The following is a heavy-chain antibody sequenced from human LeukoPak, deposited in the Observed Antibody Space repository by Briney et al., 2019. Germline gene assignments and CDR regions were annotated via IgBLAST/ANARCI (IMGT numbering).Heavy chain of an antibody. J-gene: IGHJ4*02. CDR1: GLTFSSYS. CDR3: AREESIVVVPAAIAY. D-gene: IGHD2-2*01. V-gene: IGHV3-21*01. CDR2: ISSSSSYI. Sequence: PGGSLRLSCAASGLTFSSYSMNWVRQAPGKGLEWVSSISSSSSYIYYADSVKGRFTISRDNAKNSLYLQMNSLRAEDTAVYYCAREESIVVVPAAIAYWGQGTLVTVSS.